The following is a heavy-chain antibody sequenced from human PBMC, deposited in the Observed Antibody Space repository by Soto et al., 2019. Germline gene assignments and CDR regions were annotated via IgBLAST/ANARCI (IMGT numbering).Heavy chain of an antibody. V-gene: IGHV3-48*02. D-gene: IGHD4-17*01. CDR1: GFTFSSYS. CDR2: ISSSSSTI. J-gene: IGHJ3*02. CDR3: ARDKATVTTLLADAFDI. Sequence: EVQLVESGGGLVQPGGSPRLSCAASGFTFSSYSMNWVRQAPGKGLEWVSYISSSSSTIYYADSVKGRFTISRDNAKNSLYLQMNSLRDEDTAVYYCARDKATVTTLLADAFDIWGQGTMVTVSS.